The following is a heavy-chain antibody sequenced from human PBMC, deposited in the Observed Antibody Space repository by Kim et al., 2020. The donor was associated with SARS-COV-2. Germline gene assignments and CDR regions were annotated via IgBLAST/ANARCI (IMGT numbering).Heavy chain of an antibody. J-gene: IGHJ4*02. CDR1: GYSFTNYW. Sequence: GESLKISCKGSGYSFTNYWIGWVRQMPGKGLEWMAFIYPGDSDIRYSPSFQGQVTISADKSIRTAYLQWSTLKASDTAMYYCARQPFGYYYGSGSYYPFDYWGQGTLVTVSS. V-gene: IGHV5-51*01. CDR2: IYPGDSDI. CDR3: ARQPFGYYYGSGSYYPFDY. D-gene: IGHD3-10*01.